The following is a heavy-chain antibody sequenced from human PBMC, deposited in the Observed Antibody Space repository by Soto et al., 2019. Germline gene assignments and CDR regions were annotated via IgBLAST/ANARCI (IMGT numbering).Heavy chain of an antibody. CDR1: GFTFSSYA. CDR2: ISGSGATT. D-gene: IGHD1-26*01. V-gene: IGHV3-23*01. CDR3: AKNVLEYSGTSYPPAVD. J-gene: IGHJ4*02. Sequence: GGSLRLSCAASGFTFSSYAMSWVRQAPGKGLEWVSAISGSGATTYYADSVQGRFTLSRDNSKDTLYLQMNSLGVEDTAVYYCAKNVLEYSGTSYPPAVDWGQGTLVTVSS.